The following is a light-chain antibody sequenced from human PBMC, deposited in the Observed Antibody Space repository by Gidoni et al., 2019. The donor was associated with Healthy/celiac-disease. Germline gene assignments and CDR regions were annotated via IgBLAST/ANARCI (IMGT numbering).Light chain of an antibody. CDR3: QQRYSTLSIT. V-gene: IGKV1-39*01. Sequence: DVHLIHSPSSLPAAVGDSVTITCRASQSISSYLYRYQQKPGKAPKILIYSASSLQSDVPSRCSGSGSGTDDTLTISSLQHEDYAAYYCQQRYSTLSITFGQGTRLEIK. CDR2: SAS. CDR1: QSISSY. J-gene: IGKJ5*01.